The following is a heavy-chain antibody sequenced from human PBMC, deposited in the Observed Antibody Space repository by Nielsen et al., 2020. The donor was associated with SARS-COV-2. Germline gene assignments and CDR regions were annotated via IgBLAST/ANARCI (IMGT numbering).Heavy chain of an antibody. V-gene: IGHV3-74*01. J-gene: IGHJ4*02. CDR1: GFTFSSYY. CDR2: INTDGSRS. CDR3: ARLRDDGYYFDTGPYDY. Sequence: GESLKISCAGSGFTFSSYYFNWVRQAPGKGLMWVSRINTDGSRSAYADAVKGRFTISRDNARDTLSLQMNSLRAEDTAVYYCARLRDDGYYFDTGPYDYWGQGTLVTVSS. D-gene: IGHD3-22*01.